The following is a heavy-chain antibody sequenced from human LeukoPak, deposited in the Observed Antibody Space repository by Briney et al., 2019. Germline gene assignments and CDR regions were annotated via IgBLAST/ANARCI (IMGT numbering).Heavy chain of an antibody. Sequence: GGSLRLSCAASGFTFSIFGMNWVRQAPGKGLEWVAYIGSSSSTIYYADSVKGRFTISRDNAKKSLSLQMSSLRAEDTAVYYCARDSITADNSLDYWGRGTLVTVSS. V-gene: IGHV3-48*04. CDR2: IGSSSSTI. CDR1: GFTFSIFG. CDR3: ARDSITADNSLDY. D-gene: IGHD7-27*01. J-gene: IGHJ4*02.